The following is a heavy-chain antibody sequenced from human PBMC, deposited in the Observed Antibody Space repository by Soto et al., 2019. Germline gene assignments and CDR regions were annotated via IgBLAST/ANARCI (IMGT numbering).Heavy chain of an antibody. CDR2: IMPLMGTT. CDR1: GGTFSSYA. CDR3: ARDRIGFFGGVAYCYGMDV. V-gene: IGHV1-69*12. J-gene: IGHJ6*01. D-gene: IGHD3-16*01. Sequence: QLMQSGAEVRKPGSSVRVSCKASGGTFSSYAIGWVRQAPGQVLEWMGGIMPLMGTTNYAQKFQGRVTVTADESANTVSLEVRRLRSSDTAVYYCARDRIGFFGGVAYCYGMDVWWQGTRVSVSS.